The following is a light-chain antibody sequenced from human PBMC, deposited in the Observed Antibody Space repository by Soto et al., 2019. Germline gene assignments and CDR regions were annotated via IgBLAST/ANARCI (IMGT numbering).Light chain of an antibody. Sequence: EIVLTQSPGTLSLSPGERATLSCRASQSVSSSYLAWYQQKPGQAPRLLICGASSRATGIPDRFSGSGSGTDFTLTISRLEPEDFAVYYCQQYDSSPFTVGGGTMVEIK. CDR3: QQYDSSPFT. V-gene: IGKV3-20*01. CDR1: QSVSSSY. J-gene: IGKJ4*01. CDR2: GAS.